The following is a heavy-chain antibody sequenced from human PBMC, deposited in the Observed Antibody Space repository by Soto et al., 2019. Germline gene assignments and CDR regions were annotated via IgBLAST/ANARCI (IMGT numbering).Heavy chain of an antibody. CDR1: GESVTSGNYY. V-gene: IGHV4-61*01. Sequence: PPEKLRDTYTVSGESVTSGNYYGSWIRQPTGKGLEWIGHIYYSGSTNYSPSLKSRVTISLDTPNNQFSLKVTSVTAADTAVYFCAMLPAATSMIFRFDP. J-gene: IGHJ5*02. CDR3: AMLPAATSMIFRFDP. CDR2: IYYSGST. D-gene: IGHD5-18*01.